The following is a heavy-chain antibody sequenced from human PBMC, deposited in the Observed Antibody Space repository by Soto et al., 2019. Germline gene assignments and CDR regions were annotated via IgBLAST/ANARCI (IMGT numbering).Heavy chain of an antibody. D-gene: IGHD3-22*01. J-gene: IGHJ5*02. V-gene: IGHV2-5*02. CDR3: AHRRSTYYYDSTFDP. Sequence: QITLKESGPTLVKPTQTLTLTCTFSGFSLSTSGVGVGWIRQPPGKALEWLALIYWDDDKRYSPSLKSRLTITKDTSNNLVVLTMANMDPVDTATYYCAHRRSTYYYDSTFDPWGQGTLVTVSS. CDR2: IYWDDDK. CDR1: GFSLSTSGVG.